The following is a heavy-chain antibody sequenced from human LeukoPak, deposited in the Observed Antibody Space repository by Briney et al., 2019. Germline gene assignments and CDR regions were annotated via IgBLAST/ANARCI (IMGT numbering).Heavy chain of an antibody. J-gene: IGHJ4*02. D-gene: IGHD6-13*01. CDR3: ARVWGLAVAGGEIEY. CDR2: ISSSGTTI. Sequence: QPGGSLRLSCAASGFTFSSYSMNWVRQAPGKGLEWVSYISSSGTTIYYADSVKGRFTISRDNAKNLLFLQMNSLRNEDTDGYCCARVWGLAVAGGEIEYWGQGTLVTVSS. V-gene: IGHV3-48*02. CDR1: GFTFSSYS.